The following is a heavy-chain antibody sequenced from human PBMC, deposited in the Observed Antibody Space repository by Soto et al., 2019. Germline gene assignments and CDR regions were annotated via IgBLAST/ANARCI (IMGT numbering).Heavy chain of an antibody. J-gene: IGHJ4*02. V-gene: IGHV4-31*03. CDR2: IYYSGST. CDR3: AGVRCRSTSCYAGGPYYFDY. Sequence: QVQLQESGPGLVKPSQTLSLTCTVSGGSISSGGYYWSWIRQHPGKGLEWIGYIYYSGSTYYNPSLKSRVTKSVNTFKNQFTLKRSSVTAAATAVYYCAGVRCRSTSCYAGGPYYFDYWGQGTLVTVSS. D-gene: IGHD2-2*01. CDR1: GGSISSGGYY.